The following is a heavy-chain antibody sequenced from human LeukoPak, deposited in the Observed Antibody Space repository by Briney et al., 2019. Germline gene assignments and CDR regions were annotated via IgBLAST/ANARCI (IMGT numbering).Heavy chain of an antibody. CDR1: GFTFSNYA. D-gene: IGHD4-23*01. CDR3: ARGNSDAFDI. J-gene: IGHJ3*02. V-gene: IGHV3-33*01. CDR2: IWYDGSYK. Sequence: GGSLRLSCAASGFTFSNYAMHWVRQPPGKGLEWVAIIWYDGSYKYYADSVKGRFTVSRDNSKNMLYLQVNSLTAEDTAVYYCARGNSDAFDIWGQGTMVTVSS.